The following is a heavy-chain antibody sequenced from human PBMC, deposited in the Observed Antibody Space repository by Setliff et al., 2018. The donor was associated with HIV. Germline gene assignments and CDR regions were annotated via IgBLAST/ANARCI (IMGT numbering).Heavy chain of an antibody. Sequence: SETLSLTCTVSSDSSSPYYWSWIRQPPGKGLEWIGYIYYSGFTNYNPSLKSRVTISVDTSKNQFSLKLSSVTAADTAVYYCARGVVVAATRWFDPWGQGTLVTVAT. CDR3: ARGVVVAATRWFDP. J-gene: IGHJ5*02. CDR1: SDSSSPYY. V-gene: IGHV4-59*01. D-gene: IGHD2-15*01. CDR2: IYYSGFT.